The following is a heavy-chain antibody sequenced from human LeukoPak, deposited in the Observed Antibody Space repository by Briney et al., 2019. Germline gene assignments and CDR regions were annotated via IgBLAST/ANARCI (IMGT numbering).Heavy chain of an antibody. CDR3: AKDSKYYYDSSGYYWVY. V-gene: IGHV3-23*01. Sequence: HPGGSLRLSSAASGFTFSSYAMSWVRQAPGKGLEWVSAISGSGGSTYYADSVKGRFTISRDNSKNTLYLEMNSLRAEDAAVYYCAKDSKYYYDSSGYYWVYWGQGTLVTVSS. CDR1: GFTFSSYA. J-gene: IGHJ4*02. CDR2: ISGSGGST. D-gene: IGHD3-22*01.